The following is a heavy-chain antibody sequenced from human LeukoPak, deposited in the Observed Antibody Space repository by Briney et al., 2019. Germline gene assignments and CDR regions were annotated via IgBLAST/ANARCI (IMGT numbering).Heavy chain of an antibody. D-gene: IGHD2-2*02. Sequence: PGGSLRLSCVASGFTFSNYAIIWVRQAPGKGLEWVSGISGSGASTDYADSVKGRFTISRDNSGNTLYLQMNSLRAEDTAVYYCAKNLLAYTGYFYYYMDVWGKGTTVIVS. CDR2: ISGSGAST. V-gene: IGHV3-23*01. CDR1: GFTFSNYA. CDR3: AKNLLAYTGYFYYYMDV. J-gene: IGHJ6*03.